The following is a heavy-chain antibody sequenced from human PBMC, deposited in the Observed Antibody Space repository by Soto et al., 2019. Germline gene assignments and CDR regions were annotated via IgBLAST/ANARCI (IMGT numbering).Heavy chain of an antibody. CDR2: INHSGST. V-gene: IGHV4-34*01. CDR1: GGSFSGYY. CDR3: ARFSWLLWFGPTNKNWFDP. J-gene: IGHJ5*02. Sequence: SETLSLTCAVYGGSFSGYYWSWIRQPPGKGLEWIGEINHSGSTNYNPSPKSRVTISVDTSKNQFSLKLRSVTAADTAVYYCARFSWLLWFGPTNKNWFDPWGQGTLGTVAS. D-gene: IGHD3-10*01.